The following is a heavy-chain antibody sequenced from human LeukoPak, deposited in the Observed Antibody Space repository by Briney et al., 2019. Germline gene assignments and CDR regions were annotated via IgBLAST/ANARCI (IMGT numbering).Heavy chain of an antibody. V-gene: IGHV4-34*01. Sequence: SETLSLTCAVYGESFSGYFWVWIRQPPGKGLEWIGQSDHSGTTNYNPSLKSRATVSVDTSKNQFSLPLTAVAAADTAVYFCARDSKDEKNHALGLRYWSQGTLVTVSS. CDR1: GESFSGYF. CDR3: ARDSKDEKNHALGLRY. J-gene: IGHJ4*02. CDR2: SDHSGTT. D-gene: IGHD1-26*01.